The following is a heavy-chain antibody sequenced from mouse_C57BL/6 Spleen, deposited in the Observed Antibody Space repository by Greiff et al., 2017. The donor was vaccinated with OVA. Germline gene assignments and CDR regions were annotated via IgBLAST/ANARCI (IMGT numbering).Heavy chain of an antibody. V-gene: IGHV1-22*01. Sequence: VQLQQSGPELVKPGASVKMSCKASGYTFTDYNMHWVKQSHGKSLEWIGYINPNNGGTSYNQKFKGKATLTVNKSSSTAYMELRSLTSEDSAVYYSASNCYRKSRGAMDYWGQGTTVTVSS. CDR1: GYTFTDYN. D-gene: IGHD2-12*01. J-gene: IGHJ4*01. CDR3: ASNCYRKSRGAMDY. CDR2: INPNNGGT.